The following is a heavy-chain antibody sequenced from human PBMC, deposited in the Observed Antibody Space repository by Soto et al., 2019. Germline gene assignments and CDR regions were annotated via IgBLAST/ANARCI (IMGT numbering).Heavy chain of an antibody. CDR3: ARDSAYYYDSSGYYRSFDD. D-gene: IGHD3-22*01. V-gene: IGHV1-2*02. CDR1: GYTFTGYY. CDR2: INPNSGGT. Sequence: ASVKVSCKASGYTFTGYYMHWVRQAPGQGLEWMGWINPNSGGTNYAQKFQGRVTMTRDTSISTAYMELSRLRSDDTAVYYCARDSAYYYDSSGYYRSFDDWGQGTLVTVSS. J-gene: IGHJ4*02.